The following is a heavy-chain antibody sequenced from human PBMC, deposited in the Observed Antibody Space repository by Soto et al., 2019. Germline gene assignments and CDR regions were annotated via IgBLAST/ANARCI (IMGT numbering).Heavy chain of an antibody. CDR1: GGSFSGYY. CDR2: INHSGST. Sequence: SETLSLTCAVYGGSFSGYYWSWIRQPPGKGLEWIGEINHSGSTNYNPSLKSRVTISVDTPKNQFSLKLSSVTAADTAVYYCARGAAAARPAYYYYGMDVWGQGTTVTVSS. D-gene: IGHD6-13*01. V-gene: IGHV4-34*01. J-gene: IGHJ6*02. CDR3: ARGAAAARPAYYYYGMDV.